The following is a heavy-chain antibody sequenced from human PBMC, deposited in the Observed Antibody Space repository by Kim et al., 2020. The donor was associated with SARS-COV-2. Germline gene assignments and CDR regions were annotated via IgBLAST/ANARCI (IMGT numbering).Heavy chain of an antibody. CDR3: ARGSTANAFDI. J-gene: IGHJ3*02. D-gene: IGHD5-18*01. V-gene: IGHV3-30*07. Sequence: KYYADYVKGRFTISRDNSKNTLYLQVNSLRAEDTAVYYCARGSTANAFDIWGQGTMVTVSS. CDR2: K.